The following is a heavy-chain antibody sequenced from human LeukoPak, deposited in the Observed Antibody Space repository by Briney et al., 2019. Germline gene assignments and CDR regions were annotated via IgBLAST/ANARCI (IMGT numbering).Heavy chain of an antibody. D-gene: IGHD6-13*01. CDR1: RLTVSGTY. V-gene: IGHV3-53*01. Sequence: GGSLRLSCAASRLTVSGTYMCWVRQAPGKGLEWVSIIYSGGSKHYADSVKGRFTVSRDNSKNTVYLQMNGLRAEDTAVYYCATLPTAYCSSWFDHWGQGTLVTVSS. CDR3: ATLPTAYCSSWFDH. CDR2: IYSGGSK. J-gene: IGHJ5*02.